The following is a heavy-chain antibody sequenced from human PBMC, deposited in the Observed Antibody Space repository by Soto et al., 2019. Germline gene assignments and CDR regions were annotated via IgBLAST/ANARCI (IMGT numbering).Heavy chain of an antibody. D-gene: IGHD4-17*01. CDR1: GFSLSTSGVG. J-gene: IGHJ4*02. V-gene: IGHV2-5*02. Sequence: QITLKESGPTLVKPTQTLTLTCTFSGFSLSTSGVGVGWIRQPPGKALEWLALTYWDDDKRYSPSLKSRLTITKDTSKHQVVLTMTNTDPVDTATYYCAHRQRTVYFDYWGQGTLVTVSS. CDR2: TYWDDDK. CDR3: AHRQRTVYFDY.